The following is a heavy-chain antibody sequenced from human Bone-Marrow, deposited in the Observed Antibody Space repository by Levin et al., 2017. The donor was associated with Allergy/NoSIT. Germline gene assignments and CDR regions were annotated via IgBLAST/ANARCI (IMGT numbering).Heavy chain of an antibody. CDR3: ASLSYDCGAWTHPDEDY. Sequence: PSETLSLTCSVSGASITSGDHYWSWIRQSPGKGLEWIGYIYYSGSTYYNPSLMTRITISLDPSKNQFSLKLRSVTVADTAVYYCASLSYDCGAWTHPDEDYWGKGAIVIVSS. CDR1: GASITSGDHY. CDR2: IYYSGST. V-gene: IGHV4-30-4*01. J-gene: IGHJ4*02. D-gene: IGHD2-21*01.